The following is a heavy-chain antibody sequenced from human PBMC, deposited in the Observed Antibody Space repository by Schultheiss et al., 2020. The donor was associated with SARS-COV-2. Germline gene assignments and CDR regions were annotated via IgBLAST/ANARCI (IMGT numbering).Heavy chain of an antibody. J-gene: IGHJ4*02. Sequence: GGSLRLSCAASGFTFTTYWMHWVRQTPGKGLVWVSRIKSDGSSTDYADSVEGRFTISRDNAKNTVHLQMNSLREEDTALYYCATGYYDSDKSGGNHYWGQGTLVTVSS. D-gene: IGHD3-22*01. V-gene: IGHV3-74*01. CDR1: GFTFTTYW. CDR3: ATGYYDSDKSGGNHY. CDR2: IKSDGSST.